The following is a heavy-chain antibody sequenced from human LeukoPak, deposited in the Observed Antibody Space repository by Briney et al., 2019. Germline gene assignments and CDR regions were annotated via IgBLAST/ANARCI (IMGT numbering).Heavy chain of an antibody. CDR1: GGSISSTNW. J-gene: IGHJ4*02. V-gene: IGHV4-4*02. CDR3: SRESGAFCPFGY. Sequence: PSDTLSLICGVWGGSISSTNWWGWVRQPPGHGLEWIGEISQTGETNDHPSLNSRVTMSLDESRNQFSLDLTSVTAADTAIYYCSRESGAFCPFGYWGQGTLVIVPP. D-gene: IGHD1-26*01. CDR2: ISQTGET.